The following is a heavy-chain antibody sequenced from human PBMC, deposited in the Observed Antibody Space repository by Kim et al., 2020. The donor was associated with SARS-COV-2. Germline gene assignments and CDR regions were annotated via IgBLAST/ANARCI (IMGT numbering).Heavy chain of an antibody. J-gene: IGHJ4*02. V-gene: IGHV3-33*01. Sequence: GGSLRLSCAASGFTFSSYGMHWVRQAPGKGLEWVAVIWYDGSNKYYADSVKGRFTISRDNSKNTLYLQMNSLRAEDTAVYYCAREPCSSTSCHNSPFDYWGQGTLVTVSS. D-gene: IGHD2-2*02. CDR1: GFTFSSYG. CDR3: AREPCSSTSCHNSPFDY. CDR2: IWYDGSNK.